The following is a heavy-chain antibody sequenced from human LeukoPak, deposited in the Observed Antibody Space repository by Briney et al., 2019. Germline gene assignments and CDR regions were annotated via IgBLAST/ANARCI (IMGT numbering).Heavy chain of an antibody. Sequence: SETLSLTCTVSGGSISSYYWSWIRQPPGKGLEWIGEINHSGSTNYNPSLKSRVTISVDTSKNQFSLKLSSVTAADTAVYYCARGVYCSSTSCYYDYWGQGTLVTVSS. D-gene: IGHD2-2*01. CDR2: INHSGST. V-gene: IGHV4-34*01. CDR1: GGSISSYY. CDR3: ARGVYCSSTSCYYDY. J-gene: IGHJ4*02.